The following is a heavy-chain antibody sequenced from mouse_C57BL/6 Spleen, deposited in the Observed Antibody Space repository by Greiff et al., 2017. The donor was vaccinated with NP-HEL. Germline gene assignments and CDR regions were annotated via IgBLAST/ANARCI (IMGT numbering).Heavy chain of an antibody. Sequence: VQLQQSGTVLARPGASVKMSCKTSGYTFTSYWMHWVKQRPGQGLEWIGAIYPGNSDTSYNQKFKGKAKLTAVTSASTAYMELISLTNEDSAVYYCTIWGAYYSRDYAMDYWGQGTSVTVSS. CDR2: IYPGNSDT. CDR3: TIWGAYYSRDYAMDY. D-gene: IGHD2-5*01. V-gene: IGHV1-5*01. CDR1: GYTFTSYW. J-gene: IGHJ4*01.